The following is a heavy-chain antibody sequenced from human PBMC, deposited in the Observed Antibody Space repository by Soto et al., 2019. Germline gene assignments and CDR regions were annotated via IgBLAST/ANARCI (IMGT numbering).Heavy chain of an antibody. D-gene: IGHD4-17*01. Sequence: QMQLVQSGPEVKKPGTSVKVSCKASGFTIKSAVQWVRQARGQRLEWIGWIVVGSGNTNYAQNFQERVTITRDMSTSTAYMELSSLRSEDTAVYYCAADSQRYGDYEDYYFGYWCQGPLVTVSS. J-gene: IGHJ4*02. V-gene: IGHV1-58*01. CDR3: AADSQRYGDYEDYYFGY. CDR2: IVVGSGNT. CDR1: GFTIKSA.